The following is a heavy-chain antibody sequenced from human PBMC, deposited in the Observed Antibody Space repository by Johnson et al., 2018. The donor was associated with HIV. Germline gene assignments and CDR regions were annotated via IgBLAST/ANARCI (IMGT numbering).Heavy chain of an antibody. V-gene: IGHV3-30*02. Sequence: VQLVESGGGVVQPGRSLRLSCAASGFTFSSYDMHWVRQAPGKGLEWVAFIRYDGSNKYYADSVKGRFTISRDNSKNTLYLQMNSLRAEDTAVYYCARGGSGWYFAFDIWGQGTIVTVSS. D-gene: IGHD6-19*01. CDR1: GFTFSSYD. J-gene: IGHJ3*02. CDR2: IRYDGSNK. CDR3: ARGGSGWYFAFDI.